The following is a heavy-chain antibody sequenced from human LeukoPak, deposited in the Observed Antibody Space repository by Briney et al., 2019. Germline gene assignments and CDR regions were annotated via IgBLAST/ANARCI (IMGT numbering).Heavy chain of an antibody. CDR3: AKGRITMVRGAVFDY. V-gene: IGHV3-9*01. CDR1: GFTFDDYA. D-gene: IGHD3-10*01. Sequence: GGSLRLSCAASGFTFDDYAMHWVRQAPGKGLEWVSGISWNSGSIGYADSVKGRFTISRDNAKNSLYLQMNSLRAEDTALYYCAKGRITMVRGAVFDYWGQGTLVTVSS. J-gene: IGHJ4*02. CDR2: ISWNSGSI.